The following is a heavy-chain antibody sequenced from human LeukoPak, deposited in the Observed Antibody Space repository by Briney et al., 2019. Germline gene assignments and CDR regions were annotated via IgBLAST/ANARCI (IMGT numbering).Heavy chain of an antibody. CDR3: AKERDMITFGGVIANPIDY. Sequence: GGSLRLSCAASGFTFSSYAMSWVRQAPGKGLEGVSAISGSGGSTYYADSVKGRFTISRDNSKNTLYLQMNRLRAEDTAVYYCAKERDMITFGGVIANPIDYWGQGTLVTVSS. V-gene: IGHV3-23*01. D-gene: IGHD3-16*02. CDR1: GFTFSSYA. CDR2: ISGSGGST. J-gene: IGHJ4*02.